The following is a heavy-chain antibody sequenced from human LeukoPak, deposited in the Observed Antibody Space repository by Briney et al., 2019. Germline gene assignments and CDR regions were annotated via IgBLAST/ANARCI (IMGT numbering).Heavy chain of an antibody. CDR3: AKGVYYCSSSTCPQYYYYMDV. D-gene: IGHD2-2*01. J-gene: IGHJ6*03. CDR1: GFTFSSYG. Sequence: GGSLRPSCAASGFTFSSYGLHWVRQAPGKGLEWVTFIRYDGTDKYYADSVKGRFTISRDDSKNTLYLQMNSLRPEDTAVYYCAKGVYYCSSSTCPQYYYYMDVWGKGTTVTVSS. CDR2: IRYDGTDK. V-gene: IGHV3-30*02.